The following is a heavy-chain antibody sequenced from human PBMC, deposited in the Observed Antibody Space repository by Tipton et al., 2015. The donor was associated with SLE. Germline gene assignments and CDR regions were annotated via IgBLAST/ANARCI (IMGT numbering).Heavy chain of an antibody. CDR3: ARHRRYYDSSGYGGYVDY. V-gene: IGHV4-34*01. Sequence: TLSLTCAVYRGSFSGSYWNWIRQALGKGLEWTGEINHSGSTNFNPSLKSRVSISVDTPKNQFSLRLSPVTAADTAVYYCARHRRYYDSSGYGGYVDYWGQGTLVTVSS. CDR1: RGSFSGSY. D-gene: IGHD3-22*01. J-gene: IGHJ4*02. CDR2: INHSGST.